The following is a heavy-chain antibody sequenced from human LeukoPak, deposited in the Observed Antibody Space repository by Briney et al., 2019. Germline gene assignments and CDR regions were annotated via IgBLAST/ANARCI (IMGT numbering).Heavy chain of an antibody. CDR1: GGSISSGSYY. V-gene: IGHV4-39*01. J-gene: IGHJ3*02. D-gene: IGHD2-15*01. Sequence: SETLSLTCTVSGGSISSGSYYWGWIRQPPGKGLEWIGSIYYSGSTYYNPSLKSRVTISVDTSKNQFSLKLSSVTAADTAVYYCASNLVVAAIPYAFDIWGQGTMVTVSS. CDR3: ASNLVVAAIPYAFDI. CDR2: IYYSGST.